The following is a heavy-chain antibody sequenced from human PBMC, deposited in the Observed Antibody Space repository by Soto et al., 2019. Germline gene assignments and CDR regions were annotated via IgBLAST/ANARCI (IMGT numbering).Heavy chain of an antibody. CDR1: GYTFTHYH. V-gene: IGHV1-46*01. D-gene: IGHD3-22*01. J-gene: IGHJ1*01. CDR3: AREAINSSGYSRYFQH. Sequence: ASVKVSCKASGYTFTHYHVYWVRQAPGRGLEWLGMINPSGGSTTYAQNLQGRVTMTRDTSTNTVYMELSSLRSEDTAVYYSAREAINSSGYSRYFQHWGQGTLVTVSS. CDR2: INPSGGST.